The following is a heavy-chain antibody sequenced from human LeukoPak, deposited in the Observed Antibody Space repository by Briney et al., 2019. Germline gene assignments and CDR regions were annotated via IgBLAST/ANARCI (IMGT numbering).Heavy chain of an antibody. CDR2: IYPGDSDT. V-gene: IGHV5-51*01. Sequence: GASLQISCKGSGYSFTSYWIGWVRQMPGKGLGWMWIIYPGDSDTRYSPSFQGQVTISADKSISTAYLQWSSLKASDTAMYYCARTRMVRGVIIYSDYWGQGTLVTVSS. CDR1: GYSFTSYW. CDR3: ARTRMVRGVIIYSDY. D-gene: IGHD3-10*01. J-gene: IGHJ4*02.